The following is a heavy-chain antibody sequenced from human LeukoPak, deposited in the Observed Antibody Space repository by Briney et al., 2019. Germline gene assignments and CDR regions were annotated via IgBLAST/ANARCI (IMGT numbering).Heavy chain of an antibody. CDR1: GFTFSMYV. V-gene: IGHV3-23*01. CDR2: LSGSGDNT. D-gene: IGHD3-3*01. CDR3: AKARYYDFWSGYKGDAFEI. J-gene: IGHJ3*02. Sequence: GGSLRLSCAASGFTFSMYVMSWVRQAPGKGLEWVSGLSGSGDNTFYADSVKGRCTISRDNSKNTLFLQTNTLRAEDTALYYCAKARYYDFWSGYKGDAFEIWGRGTMVVVSS.